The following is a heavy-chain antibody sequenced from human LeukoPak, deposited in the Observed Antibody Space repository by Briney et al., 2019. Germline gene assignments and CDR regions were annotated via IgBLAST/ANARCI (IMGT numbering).Heavy chain of an antibody. V-gene: IGHV4-39*01. Sequence: PSETLSLTCTVSGGSISSSSYYWGWIRQPPGKGLEWIGSIYYSGTTYYNPSLKRRVTISVDTSKNQFSLKLGSVTAADTAVYYCASHYCSSTSCLDYWGQGTLVTVSS. CDR2: IYYSGTT. CDR3: ASHYCSSTSCLDY. CDR1: GGSISSSSYY. J-gene: IGHJ4*02. D-gene: IGHD2-2*01.